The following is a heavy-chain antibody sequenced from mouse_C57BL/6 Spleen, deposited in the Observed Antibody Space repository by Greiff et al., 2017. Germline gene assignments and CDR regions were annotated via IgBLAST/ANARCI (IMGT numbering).Heavy chain of an antibody. CDR1: GYTFTDYE. V-gene: IGHV1-15*01. CDR2: IDPETGGT. D-gene: IGHD6-2*01. CDR3: TRRTTGVSYFDY. Sequence: QVQLQQSGAELVRPGSSVTLSCKASGYTFTDYEMHWVKQTPVHGLEWIGTIDPETGGTDYNQKFKGKAILTADKSSSTAYMELRSLTSEDSAVYYCTRRTTGVSYFDYWGQGTTLTVSS. J-gene: IGHJ2*01.